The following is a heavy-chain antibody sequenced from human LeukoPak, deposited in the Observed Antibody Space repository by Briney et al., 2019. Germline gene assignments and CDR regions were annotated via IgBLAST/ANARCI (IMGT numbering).Heavy chain of an antibody. D-gene: IGHD5-12*01. CDR1: GFTFSSYS. J-gene: IGHJ4*02. Sequence: GGSLRHSCAASGFTFSSYSMNWVRQAPGKGLEWVSSISSSSSYIYYADSVKGRFTISRDNAKNSLYLQMNSLRAEDTAVYYCARDVAGGYSGYDLNYWGQGTLVTVSS. V-gene: IGHV3-21*01. CDR2: ISSSSSYI. CDR3: ARDVAGGYSGYDLNY.